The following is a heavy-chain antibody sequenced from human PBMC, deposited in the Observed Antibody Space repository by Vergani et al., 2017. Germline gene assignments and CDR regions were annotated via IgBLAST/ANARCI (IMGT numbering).Heavy chain of an antibody. CDR1: GFTFSDYY. D-gene: IGHD2-2*01. V-gene: IGHV3-11*05. J-gene: IGHJ6*03. CDR3: GDIVVVPAAPTPGGYMDV. CDR2: ISSSSSYT. Sequence: QVQLVESGGGLVKPGGSLRLSCAASGFTFSDYYMNWIRQAPGKGLEWVSYISSSSSYTNYADSVKGRFTISRDNAKNSLYLQMNSLRAEDTAVYYCGDIVVVPAAPTPGGYMDVWGKGTTVTVSS.